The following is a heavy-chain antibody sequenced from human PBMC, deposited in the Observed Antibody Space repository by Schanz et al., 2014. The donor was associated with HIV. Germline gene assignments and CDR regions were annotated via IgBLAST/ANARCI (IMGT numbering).Heavy chain of an antibody. CDR2: IWYDGKNR. CDR1: GFTFSGYG. Sequence: QVQLVESGGGVVQPGRSLRLSCAVSGFTFSGYGMHWVRQAPGKGLEWVAVIWYDGKNRDYADSVKGRFTISRDNSKNTLYLQMNSLRAEDTAVYYCASTIYPYSSSSDYYYGMDVWGQGTTVSVSS. D-gene: IGHD6-6*01. J-gene: IGHJ6*02. CDR3: ASTIYPYSSSSDYYYGMDV. V-gene: IGHV3-33*01.